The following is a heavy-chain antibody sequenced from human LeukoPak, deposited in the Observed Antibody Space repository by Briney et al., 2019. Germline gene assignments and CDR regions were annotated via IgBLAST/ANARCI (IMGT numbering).Heavy chain of an antibody. J-gene: IGHJ4*02. CDR2: IIPIFGTA. D-gene: IGHD6-13*01. Sequence: ASVKVSCKASGGTFSSYAISWVRQAPGQGLEWMGGIIPIFGTANYAQKLQRRVTITTDGSTSTAYMELSSLRSEDTAVYYCARDYLGMSSSSWYRYFDYWGQGTLVTVSS. CDR3: ARDYLGMSSSSWYRYFDY. CDR1: GGTFSSYA. V-gene: IGHV1-69*05.